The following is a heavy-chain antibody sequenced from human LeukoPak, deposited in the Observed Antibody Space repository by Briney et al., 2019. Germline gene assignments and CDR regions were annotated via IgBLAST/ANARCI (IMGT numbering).Heavy chain of an antibody. J-gene: IGHJ4*02. V-gene: IGHV3-7*01. CDR3: ARDPGFSSFDY. Sequence: GGSLRLSCAVSGFTFSDYWVTWVRQTPGKGLEFVANINRDGSVKNYVDSVKGRFTISRDNAKNSLYLQMTSLRVDDTAIYYCARDPGFSSFDYWGQGALVTVSS. D-gene: IGHD3-3*02. CDR1: GFTFSDYW. CDR2: INRDGSVK.